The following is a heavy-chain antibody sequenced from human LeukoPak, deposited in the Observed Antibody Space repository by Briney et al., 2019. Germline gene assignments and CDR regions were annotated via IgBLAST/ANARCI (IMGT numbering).Heavy chain of an antibody. CDR2: ISNSGSTI. D-gene: IGHD6-19*01. CDR3: ARDLGSYSTGWYMGFDY. CDR1: GFIFSSYG. Sequence: PGGSLRLSCAASGFIFSSYGMNWVRQVPGKGLEWISYISNSGSTIIYADSVKGRFTISRDNAKNSLYLQMNSLRAEDTAIYYCARDLGSYSTGWYMGFDYWGQGTLVTVSS. V-gene: IGHV3-48*01. J-gene: IGHJ4*02.